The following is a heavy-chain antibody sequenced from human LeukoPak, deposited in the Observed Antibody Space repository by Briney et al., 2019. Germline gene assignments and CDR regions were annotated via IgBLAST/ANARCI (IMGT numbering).Heavy chain of an antibody. D-gene: IGHD6-19*01. CDR1: GYTFTGYY. V-gene: IGHV1-2*02. Sequence: ASVKVSCKASGYTFTGYYIHWVRQAPGQGLEWMGWINPNSGGTNYAQKFQGRVTMTRDTSISTAYMELSRLTSDDTAVYYCARQGSGWYYFDHWGQGTLVTVSS. CDR2: INPNSGGT. CDR3: ARQGSGWYYFDH. J-gene: IGHJ4*02.